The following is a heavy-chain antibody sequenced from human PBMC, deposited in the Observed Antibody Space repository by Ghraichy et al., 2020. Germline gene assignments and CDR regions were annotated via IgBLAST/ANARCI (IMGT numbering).Heavy chain of an antibody. Sequence: GESLNISCAASGFTFSSYWMHWVRQAPGKGLVWVSRINSDGSSTSYADSVKGRFTISRDNAKNTLYLQMNSLRAEDTAVYYCATLHYYDSSGYGQSWGQGTLVTVSS. CDR2: INSDGSST. J-gene: IGHJ4*02. D-gene: IGHD3-22*01. CDR1: GFTFSSYW. V-gene: IGHV3-74*01. CDR3: ATLHYYDSSGYGQS.